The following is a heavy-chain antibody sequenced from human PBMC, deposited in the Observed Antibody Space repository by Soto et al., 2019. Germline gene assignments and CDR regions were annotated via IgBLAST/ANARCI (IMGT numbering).Heavy chain of an antibody. CDR1: EFTFSSYA. J-gene: IGHJ4*02. Sequence: HPGGSLRLSCAASEFTFSSYAMHWVRQAPGKGLEWVAVISYDGSNKYYADSVKGRFAISRDKSKNTLYLQMNSLRAEDTAVYYCAIDGRDGDNYPHDARDQGSPVTVSS. D-gene: IGHD5-12*01. V-gene: IGHV3-30*09. CDR3: AIDGRDGDNYPHDA. CDR2: ISYDGSNK.